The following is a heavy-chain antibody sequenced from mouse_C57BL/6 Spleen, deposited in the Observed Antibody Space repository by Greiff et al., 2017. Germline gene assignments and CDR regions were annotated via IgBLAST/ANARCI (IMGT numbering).Heavy chain of an antibody. V-gene: IGHV1-55*01. CDR2: IYPGSGST. Sequence: QVQLQQSGAELVKPGASVKLSCKASGYTFTSYWMHWVKQRPGQGLEWIGDIYPGSGSTNYNEKFKSKATLTVDTSSSTAYMQLSSLTSEDSAVYYCARFQAPEYFDVWGTGTTVTVSS. CDR1: GYTFTSYW. J-gene: IGHJ1*03. CDR3: ARFQAPEYFDV.